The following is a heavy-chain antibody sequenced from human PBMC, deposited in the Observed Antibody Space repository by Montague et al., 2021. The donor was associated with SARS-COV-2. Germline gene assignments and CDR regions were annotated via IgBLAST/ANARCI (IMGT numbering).Heavy chain of an antibody. J-gene: IGHJ6*02. CDR2: IYTSGNT. Sequence: TLSLTCTVSGGSISSGSYYWSWIRQPAGKGLEWIGRIYTSGNTNYNPSLKSRVTISVGTSKNQFSLKLSSVTAADTAVYYCAGGPAATYYYGMDVWGQGTTVTVSS. CDR1: GGSISSGSYY. D-gene: IGHD2-15*01. V-gene: IGHV4-61*02. CDR3: AGGPAATYYYGMDV.